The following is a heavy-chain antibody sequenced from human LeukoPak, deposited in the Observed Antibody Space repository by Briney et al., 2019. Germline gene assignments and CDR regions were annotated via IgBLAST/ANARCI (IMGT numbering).Heavy chain of an antibody. D-gene: IGHD2-15*01. CDR1: GFTFSSYS. J-gene: IGHJ4*02. Sequence: GGSLRLSCAASGFTFSSYSMNWVRQAPGKGLEWVSSISTSSSYIYYADSVKGRFTISRDNAKNSLYLQMNSLRAEDTAVYYCARDTCSGESCYAFEYWGQGTLDTVSS. V-gene: IGHV3-21*01. CDR3: ARDTCSGESCYAFEY. CDR2: ISTSSSYI.